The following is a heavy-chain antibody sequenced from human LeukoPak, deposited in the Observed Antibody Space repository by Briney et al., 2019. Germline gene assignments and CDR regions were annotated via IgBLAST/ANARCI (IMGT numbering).Heavy chain of an antibody. Sequence: SETLSLTCTVSGGSISSYYWSWIRQPAGKGLEWIGRIYTSGSTNYNPSLKSRVTMSVDTSKNQFSLKLSSVTVADTAVYYCARDNNYYGSGSYHDYWGQGTLVTVSS. CDR2: IYTSGST. CDR1: GGSISSYY. J-gene: IGHJ4*02. V-gene: IGHV4-4*07. CDR3: ARDNNYYGSGSYHDY. D-gene: IGHD3-10*01.